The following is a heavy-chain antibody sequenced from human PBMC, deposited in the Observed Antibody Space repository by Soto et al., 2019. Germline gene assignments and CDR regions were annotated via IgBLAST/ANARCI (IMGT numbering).Heavy chain of an antibody. J-gene: IGHJ3*02. Sequence: GGSLRLSCAASGFTFSWYSMNWVRQAPGKGLEWVSYISSGSSTIYYADSVKGRFTISRDNAKNTLYLQMNSLRVEDTAVYFCVRDRGYPDSFDIWGPGTLVTVSS. CDR2: ISSGSSTI. CDR1: GFTFSWYS. D-gene: IGHD3-10*01. V-gene: IGHV3-48*04. CDR3: VRDRGYPDSFDI.